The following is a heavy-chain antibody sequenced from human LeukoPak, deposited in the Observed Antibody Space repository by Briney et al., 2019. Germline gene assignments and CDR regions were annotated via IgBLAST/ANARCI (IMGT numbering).Heavy chain of an antibody. Sequence: GGPLSLSCAAPGLPVSSNYMSWVRQAPGKGLEWVSVMYRSDATYYADSVKGRFTMSRDSSKNTVYLQMNSLRSEDTAVYYCARDLPDQGAYWGQGTLVIVSS. D-gene: IGHD1-14*01. V-gene: IGHV3-53*01. J-gene: IGHJ4*02. CDR1: GLPVSSNY. CDR2: MYRSDAT. CDR3: ARDLPDQGAY.